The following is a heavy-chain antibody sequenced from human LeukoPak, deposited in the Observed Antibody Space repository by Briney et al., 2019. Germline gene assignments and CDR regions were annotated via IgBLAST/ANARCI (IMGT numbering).Heavy chain of an antibody. V-gene: IGHV5-51*01. CDR2: IYPGDSDT. J-gene: IGHJ4*02. D-gene: IGHD6-19*01. CDR1: GYSSSSYW. CDR3: ARQLVSSGWSDF. Sequence: GESLKISCKGSGYSSSSYWIGWVRQMPGKGLEWMGVIYPGDSDTRYSPSFQGQVTISADKSISTAYLQWSSLKASDTAIYYCARQLVSSGWSDFWGQGTLVTVSS.